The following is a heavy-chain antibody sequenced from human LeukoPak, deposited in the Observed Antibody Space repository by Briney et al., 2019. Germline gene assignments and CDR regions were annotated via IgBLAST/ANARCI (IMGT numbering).Heavy chain of an antibody. J-gene: IGHJ4*02. D-gene: IGHD6-19*01. V-gene: IGHV3-53*01. CDR1: GFTVSSNY. CDR2: IYSGGST. CDR3: AKVKRQWLDYFDY. Sequence: GGSLRLSCAASGFTVSSNYMSWVRQAPGKGLEWVSVIYSGGSTYYADSVKGRFTISRDNSKNTLYLQMNSLRAEDTAVYYCAKVKRQWLDYFDYWGQGTLVTVSS.